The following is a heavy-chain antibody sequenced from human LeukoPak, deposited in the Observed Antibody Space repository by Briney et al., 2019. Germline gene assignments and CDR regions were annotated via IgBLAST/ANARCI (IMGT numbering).Heavy chain of an antibody. J-gene: IGHJ4*02. CDR2: ISGSGGST. D-gene: IGHD3-22*01. V-gene: IGHV3-23*01. Sequence: PGGSLRLSCAASGFTFSVSWMTWVRQAPGKGLEWVSAISGSGGSTYYADSVKGRFTISRDNSKNTLYLQMNSLRAEDTAVYYCAKEPRWTEYYYDSSGYYDYWGQGTLVTVSS. CDR1: GFTFSVSW. CDR3: AKEPRWTEYYYDSSGYYDY.